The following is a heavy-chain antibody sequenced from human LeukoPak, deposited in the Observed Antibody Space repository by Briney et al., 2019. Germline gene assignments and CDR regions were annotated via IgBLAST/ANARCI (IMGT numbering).Heavy chain of an antibody. V-gene: IGHV3-23*01. J-gene: IGHJ6*03. CDR1: GFTFRRYG. CDR3: AREGVGHYYYYYYMDV. Sequence: GVSLRLSCAASGFTFRRYGMIWVRQATGKGREWVSAISGSGGGSTYYADSVEGRFTISRDNGKNSLYLQMNRLRAEDTAIYYCAREGVGHYYYYYYMDVWGKGTTVTISS. CDR2: ISGSGGGST. D-gene: IGHD2-8*01.